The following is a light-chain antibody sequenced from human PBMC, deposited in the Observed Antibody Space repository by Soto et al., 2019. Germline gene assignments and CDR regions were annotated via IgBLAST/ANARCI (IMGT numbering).Light chain of an antibody. J-gene: IGKJ4*01. CDR1: QTVSNNF. CDR2: GAS. V-gene: IGKV3-20*01. Sequence: IVLTQSPGTLSLSPGERATLSCRASQTVSNNFLAWYQEKPGRGPRLLIYGASTRATGTPDRFSGSGSGTDFTLTISRLDPEDFAVYYCRQYGRSLELAVGGGTKVVIK. CDR3: RQYGRSLELA.